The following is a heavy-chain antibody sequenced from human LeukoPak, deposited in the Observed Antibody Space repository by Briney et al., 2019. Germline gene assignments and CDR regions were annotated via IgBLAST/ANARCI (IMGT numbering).Heavy chain of an antibody. CDR3: ARWVGSSWQNRVNWFDP. V-gene: IGHV4-30-4*01. D-gene: IGHD6-13*01. CDR1: GGSISSGDYY. J-gene: IGHJ5*02. CDR2: IYYSGST. Sequence: PSETLSLTCTVSGGSISSGDYYWSWIRQPPGKGLEWIGYIYYSGSTYYNPSLKSRVTISVDTSKNQFSLKLSSVTAADTAVYYCARWVGSSWQNRVNWFDPWGQGTLVTVSS.